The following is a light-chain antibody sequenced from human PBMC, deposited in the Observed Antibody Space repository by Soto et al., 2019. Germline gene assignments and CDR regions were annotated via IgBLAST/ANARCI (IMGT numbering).Light chain of an antibody. CDR2: EVS. V-gene: IGLV2-8*01. J-gene: IGLJ1*01. Sequence: QSGPTQPPSASGSPGQSVTLSCTGTSSDVGGYNYVSWYQQHPGKAPKLMIYEVSKRPSGVPDRFSGSKSGNTASLTVSGLQAEDEADYYCSSYAGSNNSLYVFGTGTKVTVL. CDR3: SSYAGSNNSLYV. CDR1: SSDVGGYNY.